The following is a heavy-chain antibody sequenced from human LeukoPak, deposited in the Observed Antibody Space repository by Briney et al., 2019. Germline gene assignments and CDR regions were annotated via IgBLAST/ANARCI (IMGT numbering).Heavy chain of an antibody. D-gene: IGHD2-2*02. Sequence: PVASVKVSCKASGYTFTSYGISWVRQAPGQGLEWMGWISAYSGNTNYAQKFQGRVTMTTDTSTSTAYMELRSLRSDDTAVYYWARLLDCSSTSCYTNWFDPWGQGTLVAVSS. CDR1: GYTFTSYG. CDR3: ARLLDCSSTSCYTNWFDP. CDR2: ISAYSGNT. V-gene: IGHV1-18*01. J-gene: IGHJ5*02.